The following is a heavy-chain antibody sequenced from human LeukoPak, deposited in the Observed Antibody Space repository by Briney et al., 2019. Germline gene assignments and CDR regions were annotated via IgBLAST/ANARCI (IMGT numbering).Heavy chain of an antibody. V-gene: IGHV1-2*02. J-gene: IGHJ4*02. Sequence: VASVKVSCKASGYTFTGYYMHWVRQAPGQGLEWMGWINPNSGGTNYAQKFQGRVTMSRDTSISTAYMELSRLRSDDTAVYYCARVQAHSSSWPVDYWGQGTLVTVSS. D-gene: IGHD6-13*01. CDR1: GYTFTGYY. CDR3: ARVQAHSSSWPVDY. CDR2: INPNSGGT.